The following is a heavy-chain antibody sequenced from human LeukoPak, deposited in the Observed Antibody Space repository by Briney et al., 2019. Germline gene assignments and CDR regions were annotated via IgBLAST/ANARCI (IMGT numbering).Heavy chain of an antibody. Sequence: PGGSLRLSCAASGFTFTTFNMNWVRQSPGKGLEWVLCISSSSDYIYYADSVKGRFTTSRDNSRNSLYLQMNSLRAEDTAVYYCAGRDYGDYFFDSWGQGTLVTVSS. D-gene: IGHD4-17*01. CDR2: ISSSSDYI. CDR1: GFTFTTFN. V-gene: IGHV3-21*01. CDR3: AGRDYGDYFFDS. J-gene: IGHJ4*02.